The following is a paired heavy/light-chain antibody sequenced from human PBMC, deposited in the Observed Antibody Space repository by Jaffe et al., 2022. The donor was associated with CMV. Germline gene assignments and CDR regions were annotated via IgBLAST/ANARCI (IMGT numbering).Light chain of an antibody. V-gene: IGKV3-20*01. Sequence: VLTQSPGTLSLSPGDRATLSCRASQSVTNNYLAWYQQIPGQAPRLLIHGASTRATGIPDRFSGSGSGTDFTLTINRLEPEDFAVYYCQQYGGSPVTFGQGTRLDIK. CDR2: GAS. J-gene: IGKJ5*01. CDR1: QSVTNNY. CDR3: QQYGGSPVT.
Heavy chain of an antibody. D-gene: IGHD6-13*01. J-gene: IGHJ6*03. CDR2: VYSNGGT. Sequence: QVQLQESGPGLVKPSETLSLTCAVSGVSVSDHWWSWIRQSPGKGLEWLGYVYSNGGTNYNFYLKSRLTISLDRSKNQFSLQVKSVTAADTARYYCARIAPQQPERSFYFMDIWGKGTTVSVS. V-gene: IGHV4-59*02. CDR3: ARIAPQQPERSFYFMDI. CDR1: GVSVSDHW.